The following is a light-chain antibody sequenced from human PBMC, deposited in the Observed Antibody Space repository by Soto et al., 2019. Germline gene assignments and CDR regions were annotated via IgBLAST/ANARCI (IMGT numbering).Light chain of an antibody. CDR2: RNN. CDR3: AAWDDSLSGHYV. V-gene: IGLV1-47*01. J-gene: IGLJ1*01. Sequence: QSVLTQPPSASGTPGQRVTISCSGSSSNIGSNYVYWYQQPPGTAPKLLIYRNNQRPSGVPDRFSGSKSGTSASLAISGLRSEDDADYYCAAWDDSLSGHYVFGTGTKLTVL. CDR1: SSNIGSNY.